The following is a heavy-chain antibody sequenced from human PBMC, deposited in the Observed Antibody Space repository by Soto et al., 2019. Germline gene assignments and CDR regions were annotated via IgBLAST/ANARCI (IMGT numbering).Heavy chain of an antibody. V-gene: IGHV4-31*03. J-gene: IGHJ4*02. CDR3: ARDSSDCSGGSCYPNYFDY. D-gene: IGHD2-15*01. CDR1: GCSISSGGYY. CDR2: IYYSGST. Sequence: SETLSLTCTVSGCSISSGGYYWSWIRQHPGKGLEWIGYIYYSGSTYYNPSLKSRVTISVDTSKNQFSLELSSVTAADTAVYYCARDSSDCSGGSCYPNYFDYWGQGTLVTVSS.